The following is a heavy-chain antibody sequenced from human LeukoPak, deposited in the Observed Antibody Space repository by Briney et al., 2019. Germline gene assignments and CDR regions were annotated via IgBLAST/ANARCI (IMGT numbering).Heavy chain of an antibody. CDR3: ARDRAYYYYYYLDV. CDR1: GFTFSSYA. J-gene: IGHJ6*03. D-gene: IGHD3-10*01. Sequence: GGSLRLSCAAAGFTFSSYAMSWVRQAPGKVLEWVSAISSSGTSTYYADSGEGRFTITRDDSKNTLYLQMNSLTAEDTAMYYCARDRAYYYYYYLDVWGKGTTVTISS. V-gene: IGHV3-23*01. CDR2: ISSSGTST.